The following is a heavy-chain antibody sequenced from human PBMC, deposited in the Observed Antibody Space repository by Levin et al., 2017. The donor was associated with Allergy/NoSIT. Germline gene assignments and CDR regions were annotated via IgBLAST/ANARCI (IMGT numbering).Heavy chain of an antibody. V-gene: IGHV2-70*11. D-gene: IGHD5-18*01. J-gene: IGHJ6*02. CDR1: GFSLSTSGMS. CDR3: ARNPHLGYNYGYYDGLDV. CDR2: IDWDDDK. Sequence: SGPTLVKPTQTLTLTCALSGFSLSTSGMSVSWIRQPPGKALEWLARIDWDDDKYYSTSLRTRLTISKDTSKNQVVLTMTNMDPVDTATYYCARNPHLGYNYGYYDGLDVWGQGTTVTVSS.